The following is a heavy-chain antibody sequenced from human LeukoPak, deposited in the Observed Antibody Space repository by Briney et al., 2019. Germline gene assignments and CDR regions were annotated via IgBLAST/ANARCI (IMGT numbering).Heavy chain of an antibody. CDR3: ARDMAVAGVFDY. CDR1: GYTFTSYG. Sequence: ASVKVSCKASGYTFTSYGISWVRQDPGQGLEWMGWISAYNGNTSYAQKRQGRDTMTTDTSTSTAYMELRSLRSDDTAVYYCARDMAVAGVFDYWGQGTLVTVSS. J-gene: IGHJ4*02. D-gene: IGHD6-19*01. CDR2: ISAYNGNT. V-gene: IGHV1-18*01.